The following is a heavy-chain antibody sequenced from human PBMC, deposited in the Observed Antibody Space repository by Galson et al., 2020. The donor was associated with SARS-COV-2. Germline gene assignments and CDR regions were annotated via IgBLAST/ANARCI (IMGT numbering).Heavy chain of an antibody. CDR2: VLNSGTT. CDR3: ARDATSSGWYNWFDP. Sequence: SETLSLTCTVSGGSIRSSHYYWGWIRQPPGQGLEWLGSVLNSGTTHYSPSLQCRVTISVDTSKNQFSLNLNSVTAADTAMYYCARDATSSGWYNWFDPWGQGTLVTVSS. V-gene: IGHV4-39*07. CDR1: GGSIRSSHYY. D-gene: IGHD6-19*01. J-gene: IGHJ5*02.